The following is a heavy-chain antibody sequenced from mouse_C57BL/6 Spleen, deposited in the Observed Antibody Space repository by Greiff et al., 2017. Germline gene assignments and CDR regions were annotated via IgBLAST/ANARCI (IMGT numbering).Heavy chain of an antibody. Sequence: VQLQQSVAELVRPGASVKLSCTASGFTIKNSSMHWVKQRPEQGLEWIGRIDPANGNTKYAQNFQGKATITADTSSNTAYLQLSSLTSEDSAIYYCARSLYDGNYPFDYWGQGTTLTVSS. CDR3: ARSLYDGNYPFDY. D-gene: IGHD2-1*01. CDR1: GFTIKNSS. CDR2: IDPANGNT. J-gene: IGHJ2*01. V-gene: IGHV14-3*01.